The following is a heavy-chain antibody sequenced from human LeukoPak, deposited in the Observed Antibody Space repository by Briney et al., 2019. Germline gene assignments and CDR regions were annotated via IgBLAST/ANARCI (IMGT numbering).Heavy chain of an antibody. CDR1: GYTFASCD. Sequence: GASVKVSCKASGYTFASCDINWVRQASGQGLEWMGWMNPNSGNTGYAQKFQGRVTMTRTTSTNTAYMELSSLTSEDTAIYYCAKSMTLQWRGFFDLWGRGTHVTVSS. D-gene: IGHD6-19*01. J-gene: IGHJ2*01. CDR3: AKSMTLQWRGFFDL. CDR2: MNPNSGNT. V-gene: IGHV1-8*01.